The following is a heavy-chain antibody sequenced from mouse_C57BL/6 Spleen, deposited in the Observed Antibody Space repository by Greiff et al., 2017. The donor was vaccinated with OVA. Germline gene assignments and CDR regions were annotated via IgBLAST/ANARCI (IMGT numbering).Heavy chain of an antibody. CDR1: GYAFSSYW. J-gene: IGHJ3*01. D-gene: IGHD4-1*02. CDR2: IYPGDGDT. V-gene: IGHV1-80*01. Sequence: QVQLKQSGAELVKPGASVKISCKASGYAFSSYWMNWVKQRPGKGLEWIGQIYPGDGDTNYNGKVKGKATVTADKYASPAYMPLSSLTSEASAVYFCSRKGQLGRFAYWGQGTLVTVSA. CDR3: SRKGQLGRFAY.